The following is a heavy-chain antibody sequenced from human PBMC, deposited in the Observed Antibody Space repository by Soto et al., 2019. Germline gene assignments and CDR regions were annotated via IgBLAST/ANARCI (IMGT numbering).Heavy chain of an antibody. CDR2: IYYSENT. J-gene: IGHJ6*02. CDR1: GDSISSGDYY. CDR3: ARLNGYCISTNCHGYYGMDV. D-gene: IGHD2-2*03. Sequence: TLSLTCTVSGDSISSGDYYWSWIRQPPGKGLEWIGSIYYSENTYYNPPLKSRVTISVDTSKNEFSLRLGSVTAADTAVYYCARLNGYCISTNCHGYYGMDVWGQGTTVT. V-gene: IGHV4-30-4*01.